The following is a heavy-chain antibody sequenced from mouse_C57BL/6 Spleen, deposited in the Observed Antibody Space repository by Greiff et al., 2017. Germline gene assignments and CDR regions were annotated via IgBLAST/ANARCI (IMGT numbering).Heavy chain of an antibody. V-gene: IGHV1-26*01. Sequence: VQLQQSGPELVKPGASVKISCKASGYTFTNYYMNWVKQSHGKSLEWIGDINPNNGGTNYNQKFKGKATLTVDKSSSTAYMELSSLTSEDSAVYYCARGGLPYAMEYWGQGTSVTVSS. D-gene: IGHD2-2*01. CDR3: ARGGLPYAMEY. J-gene: IGHJ4*01. CDR2: INPNNGGT. CDR1: GYTFTNYY.